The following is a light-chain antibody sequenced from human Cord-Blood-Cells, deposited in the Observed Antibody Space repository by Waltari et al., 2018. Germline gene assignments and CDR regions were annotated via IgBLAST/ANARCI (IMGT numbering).Light chain of an antibody. J-gene: IGLJ2*01. CDR3: SSYTSSSTVV. V-gene: IGLV2-14*01. CDR1: SSDVGGSNY. CDR2: DVS. Sequence: QSALTQPASGCGSPGPSNTIPCTGTSSDVGGSNYASWYQQPPGKAPKLMIYDVSKRPSGVSNRFSGSKSGNTASLTISGLQAEDEADYYCSSYTSSSTVVFGGGTKRTVL.